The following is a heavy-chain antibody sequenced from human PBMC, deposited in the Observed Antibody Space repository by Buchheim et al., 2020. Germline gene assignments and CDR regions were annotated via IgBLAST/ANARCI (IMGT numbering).Heavy chain of an antibody. CDR1: GFTFSSYE. D-gene: IGHD3-22*01. Sequence: EVQLVESGGGLVQPGGSLRLSCAASGFTFSSYEMNWVRQAPGKGLEWVSYISSSGSTIYYADSVKGRFTISRDNAKNSLYLQMNSQRAEDTAVYYCAGSVYDSSGYYYTYYYYGMDVWGQGTT. J-gene: IGHJ6*02. CDR3: AGSVYDSSGYYYTYYYYGMDV. V-gene: IGHV3-48*03. CDR2: ISSSGSTI.